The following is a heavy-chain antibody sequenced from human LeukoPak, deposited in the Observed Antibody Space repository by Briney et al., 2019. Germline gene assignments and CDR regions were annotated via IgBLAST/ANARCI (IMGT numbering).Heavy chain of an antibody. J-gene: IGHJ3*02. CDR1: GYTFTGYY. CDR2: INPSSGGT. V-gene: IGHV1-2*02. Sequence: ASVKVSCKASGYTFTGYYMHWVRQAPGQGLEWMGWINPSSGGTNYAQKFQGRVTMTTDTSTSTAYMELRSLRSDDTAVYYCARGEEGAFDIWGQGTVVTVSS. CDR3: ARGEEGAFDI.